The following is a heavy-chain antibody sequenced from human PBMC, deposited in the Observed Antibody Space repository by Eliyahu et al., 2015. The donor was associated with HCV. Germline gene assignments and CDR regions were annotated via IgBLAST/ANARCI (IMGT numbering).Heavy chain of an antibody. J-gene: IGHJ4*02. Sequence: QVQLVESGGGVVQPGRSLXXSCAASGXPFSSYGMHWVRQAPGKGLEWVAVIWYDGSNKYYADSVKGRFTISRDNSKNTLYLQMNSLRAEDTAVYYCARDRGYSYGYADYWGQGTLVTVSS. CDR1: GXPFSSYG. CDR3: ARDRGYSYGYADY. D-gene: IGHD5-18*01. V-gene: IGHV3-33*01. CDR2: IWYDGSNK.